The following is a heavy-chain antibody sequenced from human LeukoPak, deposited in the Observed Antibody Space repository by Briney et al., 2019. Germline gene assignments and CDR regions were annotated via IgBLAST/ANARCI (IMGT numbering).Heavy chain of an antibody. J-gene: IGHJ4*02. D-gene: IGHD2-15*01. Sequence: PGGSLRLSCAASGFTFSSYWMSWVRQAPGKGLEWVANIKQDGSEKYYVDSVKGRFTISRDNAKNTLYLQMNSLRAEDTAIYYCAKDPRVDCSGGSCYYFDYWGQGTLVTVSS. CDR3: AKDPRVDCSGGSCYYFDY. V-gene: IGHV3-7*03. CDR1: GFTFSSYW. CDR2: IKQDGSEK.